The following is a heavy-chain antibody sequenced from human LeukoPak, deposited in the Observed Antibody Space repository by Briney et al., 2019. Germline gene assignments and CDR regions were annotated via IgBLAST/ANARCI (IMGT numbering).Heavy chain of an antibody. CDR3: ARDGSYDFWSGYYPPTAEYFQH. CDR2: IYYSGST. V-gene: IGHV4-38-2*02. Sequence: SETLSLTCTVSGYSISSGYYWGWIRQPPGKGLEWIGSIYYSGSTYYNPSLKSRVTISVDTSKNQFSLKLSSVTAADTAVYYCARDGSYDFWSGYYPPTAEYFQHWGQGTLVTVSS. J-gene: IGHJ1*01. D-gene: IGHD3-3*01. CDR1: GYSISSGYY.